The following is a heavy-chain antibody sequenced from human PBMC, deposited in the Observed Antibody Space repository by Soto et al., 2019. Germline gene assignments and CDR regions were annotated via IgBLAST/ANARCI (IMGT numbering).Heavy chain of an antibody. CDR3: AKVVLGGDGGYYYGMDV. CDR1: GFTFSSYV. V-gene: IGHV3-23*01. CDR2: ISGSGGST. J-gene: IGHJ6*02. Sequence: PGGSLRLSCAASGFTFSSYVMNWVRLAPGKGLEWVSGISGSGGSTYYADSVKGRFTISRDNSKNTLYLQMNSLRAEDTAVYYCAKVVLGGDGGYYYGMDVWGQGTTVTVSS. D-gene: IGHD3-16*01.